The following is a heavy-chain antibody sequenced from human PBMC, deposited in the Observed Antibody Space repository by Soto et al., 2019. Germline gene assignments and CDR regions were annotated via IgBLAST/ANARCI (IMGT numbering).Heavy chain of an antibody. CDR2: ISAYNGNT. CDR3: ARDHLDTMVRGQNWFDP. Sequence: QVQLVQSGAEVKKPGASVKVSCKASGYTFTSYGISWVRQAPGQGLEWMGWISAYNGNTNYAQKLQGRVTMTTDTSTSTAYMELRSLRSDDTAVYYCARDHLDTMVRGQNWFDPWGQGTLVTVSS. V-gene: IGHV1-18*01. D-gene: IGHD3-10*01. CDR1: GYTFTSYG. J-gene: IGHJ5*02.